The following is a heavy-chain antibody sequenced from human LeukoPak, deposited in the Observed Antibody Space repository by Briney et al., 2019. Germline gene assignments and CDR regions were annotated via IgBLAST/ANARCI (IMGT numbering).Heavy chain of an antibody. CDR2: VRCDGSNE. V-gene: IGHV3-30*02. D-gene: IGHD6-19*01. CDR3: AKDYTSGYVSVGPNF. CDR1: GFAFSNYG. Sequence: GGSLRLSCAASGFAFSNYGMHWVRQAPGKGLEWVTFVRCDGSNEYYADSVKGRFTISRENSKNTLYLQMNSLTTEDTYVYACAKDYTSGYVSVGPNFWGRGTLVTVSS. J-gene: IGHJ4*02.